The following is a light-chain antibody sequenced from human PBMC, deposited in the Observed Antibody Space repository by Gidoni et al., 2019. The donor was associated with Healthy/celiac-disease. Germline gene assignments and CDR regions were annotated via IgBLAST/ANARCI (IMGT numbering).Light chain of an antibody. CDR3: QQSYSTLT. V-gene: IGKV1-39*01. Sequence: DIQMTQSPPSLSASVGDRVTITCRASQSIRSDLNWYQQKPGKAPKLLIYAASSLQSGVPSRFSGSGSGTDFTLTISSLQPEDFATYYCQQSYSTLTFGPGTKVDIK. J-gene: IGKJ3*01. CDR2: AAS. CDR1: QSIRSD.